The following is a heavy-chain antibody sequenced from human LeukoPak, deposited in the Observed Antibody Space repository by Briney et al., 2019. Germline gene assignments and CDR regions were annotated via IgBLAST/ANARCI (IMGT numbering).Heavy chain of an antibody. CDR1: GGTFSSYA. Sequence: SSVKVSCKASGGTFSSYAISWVRQAPGQGLEWMGGIIPILGTANYAQKFQGRVTITADKSTSTAYMELSSLRSEDTAVYYCARERSITPDKRYNWKWSRSDAFDIWGQGTMVTVSS. J-gene: IGHJ3*02. CDR2: IIPILGTA. V-gene: IGHV1-69*06. D-gene: IGHD1-20*01. CDR3: ARERSITPDKRYNWKWSRSDAFDI.